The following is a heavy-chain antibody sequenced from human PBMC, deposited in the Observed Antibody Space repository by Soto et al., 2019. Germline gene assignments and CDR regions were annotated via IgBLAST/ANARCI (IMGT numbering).Heavy chain of an antibody. D-gene: IGHD3-10*01. CDR3: AKNYFLDS. Sequence: GSLRLSCAASGFTVSSKYMSWVRQAPGKGLEWVSSISTDGGGTYYADSVKGRFTISRDNSRNTLYLQMTSLTAADTALYYCAKNYFLDSWGQGTLVTVSS. V-gene: IGHV3-23*01. J-gene: IGHJ5*01. CDR2: ISTDGGGT. CDR1: GFTVSSKY.